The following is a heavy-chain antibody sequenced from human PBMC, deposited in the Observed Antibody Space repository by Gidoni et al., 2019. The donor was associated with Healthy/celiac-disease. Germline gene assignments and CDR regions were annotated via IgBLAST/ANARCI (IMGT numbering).Heavy chain of an antibody. J-gene: IGHJ6*02. V-gene: IGHV3-15*01. D-gene: IGHD1-26*01. CDR1: GFAGSNAW. CDR3: TTLPYYKRYYYGMDV. CDR2: IKSKTDGGTT. Sequence: VQLVESGGVLVKPGGCLLLSCAASGFAGSNAWMSWVRQAPGKGLEWVGRIKSKTDGGTTDYAAPVKGRFAISRDDTKNTLYLQMNSLKTEDTAVYYCTTLPYYKRYYYGMDVWGQGTTVTVSS.